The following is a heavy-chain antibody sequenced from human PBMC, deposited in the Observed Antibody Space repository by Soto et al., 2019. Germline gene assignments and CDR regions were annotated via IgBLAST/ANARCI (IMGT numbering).Heavy chain of an antibody. J-gene: IGHJ5*02. CDR3: AREDNCFGP. CDR1: LDSASGNSPA. V-gene: IGHV6-1*01. Sequence: QTLSLTRAISLDSASGNSPAWNWVRQSPSSGLEWLGKTYYRSKWYNDYSISVKSRITINPDTSKNQFSLHLNSVTPEDTAVYYCAREDNCFGPWGQGTLVTVAS. CDR2: TYYRSKWYN.